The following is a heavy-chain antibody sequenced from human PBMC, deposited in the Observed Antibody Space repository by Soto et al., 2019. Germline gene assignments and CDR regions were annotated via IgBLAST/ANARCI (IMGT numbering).Heavy chain of an antibody. CDR2: IYYSGST. CDR3: ARGLWSVYYPRFDYYYYMVV. CDR1: GGSISSSSYY. Sequence: SETLSLTCTVSGGSISSSSYYWGWIRQPPGKGLEWIGSIYYSGSTYYNPSLKSRVTISVDTSKNQFSLKLSSVTAADTAVYYCARGLWSVYYPRFDYYYYMVVWGKGTTVTVSS. D-gene: IGHD3-3*01. J-gene: IGHJ6*03. V-gene: IGHV4-39*01.